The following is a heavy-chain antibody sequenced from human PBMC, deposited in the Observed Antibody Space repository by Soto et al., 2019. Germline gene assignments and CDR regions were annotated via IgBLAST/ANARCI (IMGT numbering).Heavy chain of an antibody. CDR1: GYTFTSYA. J-gene: IGHJ5*02. CDR3: ARDLWRTWFDP. Sequence: ASVKVSCKASGYTFTSYAMHWVRQAPGQRLEWMGWINAGNGNTKYSQKFQGRVAITMDTSASTAYMELSSLRSEDTAVYYRARDLWRTWFDPWGQGTLVTVSS. D-gene: IGHD3-3*01. CDR2: INAGNGNT. V-gene: IGHV1-3*01.